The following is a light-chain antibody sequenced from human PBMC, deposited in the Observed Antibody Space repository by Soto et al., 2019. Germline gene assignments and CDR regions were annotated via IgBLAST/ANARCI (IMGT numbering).Light chain of an antibody. Sequence: QSVLTQPPSVSGATGQRVTISCTGRISNIGAGYDVHWYQQLPGTAPELLIYHNSNRPSGVPDRFSGSKSGTSASLAITGLQAEDEADYYCQSYDSSLSGSRVFGTGTKLTVL. J-gene: IGLJ1*01. CDR3: QSYDSSLSGSRV. V-gene: IGLV1-40*01. CDR2: HNS. CDR1: ISNIGAGYD.